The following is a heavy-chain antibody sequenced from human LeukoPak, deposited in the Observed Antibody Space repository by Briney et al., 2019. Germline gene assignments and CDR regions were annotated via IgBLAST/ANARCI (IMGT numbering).Heavy chain of an antibody. J-gene: IGHJ3*02. CDR1: GFTFSSYD. D-gene: IGHD6-19*01. V-gene: IGHV3-13*01. CDR2: IGTAGDT. Sequence: GRSLRLSCAASGFTFSSYDMHWVRQATGKGLEWVSAIGTAGDTYYPGSVKGRFTISRENAKNSLYLQMNSLRAEDTAVYYCARSGWYDAFDIWGQGTMVTVSS. CDR3: ARSGWYDAFDI.